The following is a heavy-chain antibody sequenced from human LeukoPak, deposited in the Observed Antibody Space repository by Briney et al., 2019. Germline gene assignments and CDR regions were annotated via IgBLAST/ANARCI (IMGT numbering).Heavy chain of an antibody. CDR1: GYSISSGYY. V-gene: IGHV4-38-2*02. Sequence: SETLSLTCAVSGYSISSGYYWGWIRQPPGKGLEWIGSIYHSGSTYYNPSLKSRVIISVDTSKNQFSLKLSSVTAADTAVYYCARDYGDYGAPFDYWGQGTLVTVSS. J-gene: IGHJ4*02. CDR2: IYHSGST. CDR3: ARDYGDYGAPFDY. D-gene: IGHD4-17*01.